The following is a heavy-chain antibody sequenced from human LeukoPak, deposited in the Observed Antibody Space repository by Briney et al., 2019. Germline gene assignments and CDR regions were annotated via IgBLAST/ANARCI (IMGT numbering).Heavy chain of an antibody. CDR3: ARESRRGYSGYDPKTYYCYYAMDV. V-gene: IGHV3-7*03. D-gene: IGHD5-12*01. Sequence: PGGSLRLSSAASGFTFSSYWMSWVRQAPGKGLEWVANIKQDGSEKYYVDSVKGRFTISRDNAKNSLYLQMNSLRAEDTAVYYCARESRRGYSGYDPKTYYCYYAMDVWGKGTTVTVSS. CDR2: IKQDGSEK. J-gene: IGHJ6*04. CDR1: GFTFSSYW.